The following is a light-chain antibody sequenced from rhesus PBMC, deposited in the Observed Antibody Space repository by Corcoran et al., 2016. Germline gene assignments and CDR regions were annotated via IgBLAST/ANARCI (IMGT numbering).Light chain of an antibody. J-gene: IGKJ2*01. CDR2: WAS. CDR3: QQYYASPYN. V-gene: IGKV4-1*01. Sequence: DIVMTQSPDSLAVSLGERVTINCKSSQSLLYKSNNKNYLAWYQPKPGQAPKLLIYWASARESGVPSRFSGSGSGTDFTLTIRGLQAEDVAVYYCQQYYASPYNFGQGTKVEIK. CDR1: QSLLYKSNNKNY.